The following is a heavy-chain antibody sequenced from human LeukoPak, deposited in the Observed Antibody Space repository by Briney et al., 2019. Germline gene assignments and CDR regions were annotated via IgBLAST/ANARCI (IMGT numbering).Heavy chain of an antibody. CDR3: ARPPTDDAFDI. CDR1: GFTFSDYY. V-gene: IGHV3-11*01. CDR2: ISSSGSTI. J-gene: IGHJ3*02. D-gene: IGHD4-17*01. Sequence: GRSLRLSCAASGFTFSDYYMSWIRQAPGKGLEWVSYISSSGSTIYYADSVKGRFTISRDNAKNSLYLQMNSLRAEDTAVYYCARPPTDDAFDIWGQGTMVTVSS.